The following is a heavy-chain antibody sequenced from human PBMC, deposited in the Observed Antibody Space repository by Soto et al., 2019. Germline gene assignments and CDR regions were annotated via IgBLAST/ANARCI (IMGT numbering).Heavy chain of an antibody. J-gene: IGHJ4*02. V-gene: IGHV3-66*01. CDR3: ASGCPLDY. CDR1: GFTVSSNF. Sequence: VQLVESGGGLVQPGGSLRLSCAASGFTVSSNFMSWVRQAPGKGLEWVSFIDTDGSTNYADSVKGRFSISRDNSKHTLSLQMNSLRVDDTGVYYCASGCPLDYWGQGTLVTVSS. CDR2: IDTDGST.